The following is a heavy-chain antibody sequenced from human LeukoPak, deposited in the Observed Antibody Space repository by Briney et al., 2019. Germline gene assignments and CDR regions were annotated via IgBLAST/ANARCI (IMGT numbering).Heavy chain of an antibody. J-gene: IGHJ4*02. CDR3: AKLPKYYYDSSVYLDY. Sequence: PGGSLRLSCAVSGFAFGSEAMSWVRQSPARGLEWVASISPGGGTTYYADYVKGRFTISRDNSKNTLYLQMNSLRAEDTAVYYCAKLPKYYYDSSVYLDYWGQGTLVTVSS. V-gene: IGHV3-23*01. D-gene: IGHD3-22*01. CDR2: ISPGGGTT. CDR1: GFAFGSEA.